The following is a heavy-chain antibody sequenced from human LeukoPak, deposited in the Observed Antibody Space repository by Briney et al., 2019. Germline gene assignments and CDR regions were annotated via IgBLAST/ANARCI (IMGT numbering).Heavy chain of an antibody. V-gene: IGHV1-46*01. CDR2: INPSGGST. CDR1: GYTFTSYY. CDR3: ARFKYYDFWSGGPYYYYYMDV. D-gene: IGHD3-3*01. Sequence: ASVKVSCKASGYTFTSYYIHWVRQAPGQGLEWMGIINPSGGSTSYAQKFQGRVTITRDTSTSTAYMELSSLRSEDTAVYYCARFKYYDFWSGGPYYYYYMDVWGKGTTVTVSS. J-gene: IGHJ6*03.